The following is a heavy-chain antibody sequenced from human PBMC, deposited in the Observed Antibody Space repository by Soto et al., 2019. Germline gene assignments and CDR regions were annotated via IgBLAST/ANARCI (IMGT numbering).Heavy chain of an antibody. J-gene: IGHJ6*02. CDR1: GGSFSGYS. V-gene: IGHV4-34*01. Sequence: SETLSLTCAVYGGSFSGYSWSWIRQPPGKGLEWIGYIYHSGSTNYNPSLKSRVTISVDTSKNQFSLKLSSVTAADTAVYYCARSAHIAAAVLYYYYGMDVWGQGTTVTVSS. D-gene: IGHD6-13*01. CDR3: ARSAHIAAAVLYYYYGMDV. CDR2: IYHSGST.